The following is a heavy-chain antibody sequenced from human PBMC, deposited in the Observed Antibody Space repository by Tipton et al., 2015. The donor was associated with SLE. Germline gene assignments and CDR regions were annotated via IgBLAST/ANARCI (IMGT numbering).Heavy chain of an antibody. CDR2: IYHRGST. CDR3: ARGTDFWSGYDN. J-gene: IGHJ4*02. CDR1: GYSISSGYY. Sequence: LRLSCTVSGYSISSGYYWGWIRQPPGKGLEWIGNIYHRGSTYYNPSLKSRVTISVDTSKNQFSLKLSSVTAADTAVYYCARGTDFWSGYDNWGQGTLVTVSS. D-gene: IGHD3-3*01. V-gene: IGHV4-38-2*02.